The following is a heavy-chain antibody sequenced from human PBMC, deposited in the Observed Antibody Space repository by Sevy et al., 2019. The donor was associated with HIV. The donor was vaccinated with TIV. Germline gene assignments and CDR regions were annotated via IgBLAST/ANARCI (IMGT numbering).Heavy chain of an antibody. V-gene: IGHV3-23*01. Sequence: GGSLRLSCAASGFSFSNYAMSWVRQAPGKGLEWVSTLIGGGSRTYYADSVTGRFTISRDNSRNTLYLQMNSLRAEDTLAFHCAKPRVHSDLSGSRANYIWDVSGQVTTVIISS. D-gene: IGHD3-3*01. CDR3: AKPRVHSDLSGSRANYIWDV. J-gene: IGHJ6*02. CDR1: GFSFSNYA. CDR2: LIGGGSRT.